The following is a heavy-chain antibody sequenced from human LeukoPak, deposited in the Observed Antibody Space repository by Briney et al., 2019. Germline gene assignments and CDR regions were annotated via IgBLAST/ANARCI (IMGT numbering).Heavy chain of an antibody. V-gene: IGHV3-23*01. D-gene: IGHD6-13*01. CDR3: ARGGGSSWYGQTGKNLLDYYYYGMDV. CDR2: TSGSGGST. CDR1: GFTFSSYA. J-gene: IGHJ6*02. Sequence: GGSLRLSCAASGFTFSSYAMSWVRQAPGKGLEWVSATSGSGGSTYYADSVKGRFTISRDNSKNTLYLQMNSLRAEDTAVYYCARGGGSSWYGQTGKNLLDYYYYGMDVWGQGTTVTVSS.